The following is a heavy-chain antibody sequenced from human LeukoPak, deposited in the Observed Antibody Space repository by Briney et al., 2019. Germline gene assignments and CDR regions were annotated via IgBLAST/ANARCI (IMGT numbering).Heavy chain of an antibody. V-gene: IGHV3-21*01. Sequence: PGGSLRLSCAASGFTFSTYSMHWARQAPGRGLEWVSYISSSSKYIYYADSVKGRFTISRDDAKNSLSLQMNSLRAEDTAVYYCARDLDIVVVPASWFYPWGQGTLVTVSS. CDR3: ARDLDIVVVPASWFYP. J-gene: IGHJ5*02. CDR2: ISSSSKYI. D-gene: IGHD2-2*03. CDR1: GFTFSTYS.